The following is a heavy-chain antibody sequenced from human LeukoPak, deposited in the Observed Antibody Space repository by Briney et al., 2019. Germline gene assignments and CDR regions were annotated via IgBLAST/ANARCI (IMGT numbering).Heavy chain of an antibody. CDR3: VRDRELHY. V-gene: IGHV4-39*07. D-gene: IGHD1-7*01. Sequence: SETLSLTCTVSGGSISSSSYYWGWIRQPPGKGLEWIGSIYYSGSTYYNPSLKSRATISVDTSKNQFSLKLTSMTAADTAFYYCVRDRELHYWGQGILVTVSS. CDR2: IYYSGST. CDR1: GGSISSSSYY. J-gene: IGHJ4*02.